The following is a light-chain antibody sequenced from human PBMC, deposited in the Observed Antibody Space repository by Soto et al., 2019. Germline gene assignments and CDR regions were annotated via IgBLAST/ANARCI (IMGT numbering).Light chain of an antibody. CDR2: AAS. J-gene: IGKJ1*01. CDR3: QQYVRAFRS. Sequence: DIQLTQSPSSLSASVGDRVTITCRASQDIRSALGWYQQKPGKVPKLLIYAASTLQSGVPSRFSGSGSGTEFTLTISSLQPDDFATYYCQQYVRAFRSFGQGTKV. CDR1: QDIRSA. V-gene: IGKV1-17*01.